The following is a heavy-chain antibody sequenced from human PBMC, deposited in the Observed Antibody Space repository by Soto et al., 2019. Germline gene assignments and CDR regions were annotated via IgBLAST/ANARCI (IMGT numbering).Heavy chain of an antibody. CDR1: GDSISGSPYF. J-gene: IGHJ4*02. D-gene: IGHD6-13*01. CDR2: IFYNGYT. Sequence: QVQLQESGPGLVMPSETLSLTCTVSGDSISGSPYFWGWIRQPPGKRLEWIGSIFYNGYTLYTPSLTSRVTISVDASKNQFSLKLTSVAAADTAIYFCARRQAAVPHYRGQGILVTVSS. V-gene: IGHV4-39*01. CDR3: ARRQAAVPHY.